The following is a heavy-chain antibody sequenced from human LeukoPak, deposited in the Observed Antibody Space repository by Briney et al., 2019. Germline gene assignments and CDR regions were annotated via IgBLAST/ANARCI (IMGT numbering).Heavy chain of an antibody. V-gene: IGHV4-39*01. CDR1: GGSISSSSYY. D-gene: IGHD3-3*01. CDR2: IYYSGST. Sequence: SETLSLTCTVSGGSISSSSYYWGWIRQPPGKGLEWIGSIYYSGSTCYNPSLKSRVTISVDTSKNQFSLKLSSVTAADTAVYYCARAYYDFWSGYYGVTYYYYYCMDVWGKGTTVTVSS. CDR3: ARAYYDFWSGYYGVTYYYYYCMDV. J-gene: IGHJ6*03.